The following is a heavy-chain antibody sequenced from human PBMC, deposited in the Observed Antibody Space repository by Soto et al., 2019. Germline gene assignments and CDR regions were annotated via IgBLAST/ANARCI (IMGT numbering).Heavy chain of an antibody. CDR1: GGPISNYY. Sequence: QVQLQESGPGLLKPSETLSLTCTVSGGPISNYYWTWIRQPPGKGLVWIGIIYTSGSTNYNPSLRSRVTVSVDTSKNHVSLKLSSVTAADTAIYYCAKSAPGYSFGSGYGMDVWGRGTTVTVSS. CDR3: AKSAPGYSFGSGYGMDV. D-gene: IGHD5-18*01. V-gene: IGHV4-59*01. J-gene: IGHJ6*02. CDR2: IYTSGST.